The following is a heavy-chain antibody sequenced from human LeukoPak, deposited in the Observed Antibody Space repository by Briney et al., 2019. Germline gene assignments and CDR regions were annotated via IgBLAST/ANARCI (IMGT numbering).Heavy chain of an antibody. CDR1: GYTFTSYG. J-gene: IGHJ4*02. CDR2: IIPILGIA. V-gene: IGHV1-69*04. CDR3: ARGPVDSGSYYGFDY. Sequence: SVKVSCKASGYTFTSYGISWVRQAPGQGLEWMGRIIPILGIANYAQKFQGRVTITADKSTSTAYMELSSLRSEDTAVYYCARGPVDSGSYYGFDYWGQGTLVTVSS. D-gene: IGHD1-26*01.